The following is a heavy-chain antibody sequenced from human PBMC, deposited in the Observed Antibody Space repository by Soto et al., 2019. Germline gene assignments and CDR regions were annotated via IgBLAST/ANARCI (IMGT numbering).Heavy chain of an antibody. Sequence: LRLSCAASGFTFSSYGMHWVRQAPGKGLEWVAVISYDGSNKYYADSVKGRFTISRDNSKNTLYLLIDSLRAEDTALYYCAKDLGYGYYFDYWGQGTLVTVSS. CDR1: GFTFSSYG. D-gene: IGHD5-12*01. CDR2: ISYDGSNK. CDR3: AKDLGYGYYFDY. V-gene: IGHV3-30*18. J-gene: IGHJ4*02.